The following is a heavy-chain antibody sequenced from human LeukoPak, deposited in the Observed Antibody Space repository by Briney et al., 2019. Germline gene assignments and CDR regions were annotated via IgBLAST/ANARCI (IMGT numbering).Heavy chain of an antibody. D-gene: IGHD5-12*01. Sequence: GGSLRLSCAASGFTFSDHYMDWVRQAPGKGPEWVGRTRNKANSYTTEYAASVKGRFTISRDDSKNSVYLQMNRLKTEDTAVYYCTREYSGYDYWSQGTLVTISS. J-gene: IGHJ4*02. V-gene: IGHV3-72*01. CDR3: TREYSGYDY. CDR1: GFTFSDHY. CDR2: TRNKANSYTT.